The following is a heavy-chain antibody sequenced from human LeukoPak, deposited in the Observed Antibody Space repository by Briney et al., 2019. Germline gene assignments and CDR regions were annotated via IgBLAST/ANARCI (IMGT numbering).Heavy chain of an antibody. CDR3: ARDGSYGAFDI. CDR2: IYYSGST. V-gene: IGHV4-59*01. D-gene: IGHD1-26*01. J-gene: IGHJ3*02. CDR1: GGSISSYY. Sequence: SETLSLTCTVSGGSISSYYWSWIRQPPGKGLEWIGYIYYSGSTNYNPSLKTRVTISVDTSKNQFSLKLSSVTAADTAVYYCARDGSYGAFDIWGQGTMVTVSS.